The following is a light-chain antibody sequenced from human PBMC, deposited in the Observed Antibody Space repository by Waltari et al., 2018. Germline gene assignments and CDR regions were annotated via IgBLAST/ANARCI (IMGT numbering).Light chain of an antibody. CDR3: SSYTSINTLVV. J-gene: IGLJ2*01. V-gene: IGLV2-14*03. CDR1: TSHVGSYKY. CDR2: DVT. Sequence: QSALTQPASVSGSPEQSITISCTGTTSHVGSYKYVSWYQHHPGKSPKLMIYDVTNRPSGVSNRFSGSKSGNTASLTISGLQAEDEADYYCSSYTSINTLVVFGGGTKLTVL.